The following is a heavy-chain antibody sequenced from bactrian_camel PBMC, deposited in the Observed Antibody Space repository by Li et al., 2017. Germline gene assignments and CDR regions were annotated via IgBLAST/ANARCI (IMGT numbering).Heavy chain of an antibody. V-gene: IGHV3S7*01. CDR3: VKDRGGNWYRGDFGY. J-gene: IGHJ6*01. CDR1: GFTSSRAY. Sequence: HVQLVESGGGLVQPGGSLRLSCAASGFTSSRAYMSWVRQAPGKGLEWVSSVYTDGSGPYYAESVKGRLTMSSDNAKNTVYLQLNGLQTVDTATYYCVKDRGGNWYRGDFGYWGQGTQVTVS. CDR2: VYTDGSGP. D-gene: IGHD6*01.